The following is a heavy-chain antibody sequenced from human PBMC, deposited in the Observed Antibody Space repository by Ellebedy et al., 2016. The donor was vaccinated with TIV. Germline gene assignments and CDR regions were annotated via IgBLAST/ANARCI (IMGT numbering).Heavy chain of an antibody. V-gene: IGHV1-18*01. Sequence: AASVKVSCRASGYTFMSYSIAWVRQAPGQGLEWMGWVSGYNGNTNYAQKVQGRVTMTTDKSTNTAYMELRSLTSDDTAVYFCARTSRYAYSSSCDYWGQGTLVTVSS. J-gene: IGHJ4*02. CDR1: GYTFMSYS. CDR3: ARTSRYAYSSSCDY. D-gene: IGHD6-13*01. CDR2: VSGYNGNT.